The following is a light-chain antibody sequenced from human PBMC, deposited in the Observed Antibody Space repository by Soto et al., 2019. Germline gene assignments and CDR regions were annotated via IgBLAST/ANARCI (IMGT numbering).Light chain of an antibody. J-gene: IGLJ1*01. V-gene: IGLV2-18*02. Sequence: QSVLTQPPSMSGSPGQSVTISCTGTSNDVGSFNRVSWYQQPPGTAPKLIIYDVGSRPSGVSHRFSGSRSRRTVSLTISGLQAEDDGDYYCASFTTSNTYVFGSGTKSPS. CDR3: ASFTTSNTYV. CDR2: DVG. CDR1: SNDVGSFNR.